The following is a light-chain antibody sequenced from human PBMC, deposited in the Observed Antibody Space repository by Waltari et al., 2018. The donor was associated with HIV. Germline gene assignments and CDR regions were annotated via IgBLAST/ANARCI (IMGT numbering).Light chain of an antibody. Sequence: EIVLTQSPGTLSLSPGERATLSCRASQSVSSSYLAWYQQKPGQAPRLLIYDASNRATGIPDSFSDSGSGTDFTLTISRLEPEDFAVYYCQHYGSSQITFGQGTRLEIK. CDR1: QSVSSSY. CDR3: QHYGSSQIT. V-gene: IGKV3-20*01. J-gene: IGKJ5*01. CDR2: DAS.